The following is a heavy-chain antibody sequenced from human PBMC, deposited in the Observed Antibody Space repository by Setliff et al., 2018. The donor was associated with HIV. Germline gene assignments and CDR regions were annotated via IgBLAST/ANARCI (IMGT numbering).Heavy chain of an antibody. J-gene: IGHJ6*03. CDR2: IYYSGST. CDR1: GGSISSSSYY. V-gene: IGHV4-39*01. Sequence: KPSETLSLTCPVSGGSISSSSYYWGWIRQPPGKGLEWIGSIYYSGSTNYNPSLKSRVTISVDTSKNQFSLKLSSVTAADTAVYNCARVPRSGGSWPYYYYYMDVWGKGTTVTVS. CDR3: ARVPRSGGSWPYYYYYMDV. D-gene: IGHD2-15*01.